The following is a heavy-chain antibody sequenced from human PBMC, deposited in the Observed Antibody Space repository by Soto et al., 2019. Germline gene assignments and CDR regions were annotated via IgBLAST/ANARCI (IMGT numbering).Heavy chain of an antibody. J-gene: IGHJ6*02. Sequence: QVQLVESGGGVVQPGRSLRLSCAASGFTFSSYGMHWVRQAPGKGLEWVAVIWYDGSNKYYADSVKGRFTISRDNSKNKLDLQITSLRAEDTAVYDCGRAGLGESGYCYGMDVWGHGTTVTV. D-gene: IGHD2-21*01. CDR3: GRAGLGESGYCYGMDV. CDR1: GFTFSSYG. V-gene: IGHV3-33*01. CDR2: IWYDGSNK.